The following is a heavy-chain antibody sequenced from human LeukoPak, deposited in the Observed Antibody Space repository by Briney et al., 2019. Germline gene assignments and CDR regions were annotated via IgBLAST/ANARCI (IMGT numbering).Heavy chain of an antibody. CDR3: VRDWSYAFDL. V-gene: IGHV3-48*02. Sequence: HPGGSLRLSCAASGFTFSSYTMNWVRQAPGKGLERISYIMRTAADVTSYADSVEGRFTISRDDAKNSLYLQMNSLRDDDTAVYYCVRDWSYAFDLWGQGTMVTVSS. CDR2: IMRTAADVT. CDR1: GFTFSSYT. J-gene: IGHJ3*01.